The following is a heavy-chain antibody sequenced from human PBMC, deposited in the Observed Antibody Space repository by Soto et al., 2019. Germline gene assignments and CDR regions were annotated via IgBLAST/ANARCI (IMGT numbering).Heavy chain of an antibody. CDR2: TSGSGGST. V-gene: IGHV3-23*01. Sequence: EVQLLESGGGFVEPGWSLRLSCAAYGFTFSNYPMTWVRQAPGKGLEWVSSTSGSGGSTYYADSVKGRFTISRDNSKNTLYLQMNSLRAEDTAVYYCAKEQTHSQADTSSIFDYWGQGTLVIVSS. J-gene: IGHJ4*02. D-gene: IGHD2-2*01. CDR3: AKEQTHSQADTSSIFDY. CDR1: GFTFSNYP.